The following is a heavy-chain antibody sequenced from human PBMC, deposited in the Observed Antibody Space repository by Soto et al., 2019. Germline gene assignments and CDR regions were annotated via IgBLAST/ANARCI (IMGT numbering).Heavy chain of an antibody. CDR2: ISYDGSNK. Sequence: QVQLVESGGGVVQPGRSLRLSCAASGFTFSSYGMHWVRQAPGKGLEWVAGISYDGSNKYYADSVKGQFTISRDNSKNTLYLQMNSRRAEDTAVYYCAKEMGGYDSSGYYDYWGQGTLVTVSS. J-gene: IGHJ4*02. CDR1: GFTFSSYG. D-gene: IGHD3-22*01. CDR3: AKEMGGYDSSGYYDY. V-gene: IGHV3-30*18.